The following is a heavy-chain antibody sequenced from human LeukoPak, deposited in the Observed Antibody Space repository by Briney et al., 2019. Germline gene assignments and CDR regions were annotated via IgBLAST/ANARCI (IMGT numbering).Heavy chain of an antibody. V-gene: IGHV3-74*01. J-gene: IGHJ6*02. CDR3: ARDAVDTANAV. Sequence: GGSLRLSCAASGFTFSTYWMHWVRQAPGKGLVWVSYINSDMRSTSYADSVKGRFTISRDNARNTLYLQMSSLRAEDTAVYYCARDAVDTANAVWGQGTTVTVSS. CDR1: GFTFSTYW. CDR2: INSDMRST. D-gene: IGHD5-18*01.